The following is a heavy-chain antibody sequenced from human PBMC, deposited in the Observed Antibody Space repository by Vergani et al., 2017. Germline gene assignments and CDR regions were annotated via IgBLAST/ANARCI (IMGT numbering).Heavy chain of an antibody. CDR3: AVAKRGRQAVGSTDS. D-gene: IGHD6-19*01. CDR2: INPTTGNP. CDR1: GYSFNNYA. J-gene: IGHJ4*02. Sequence: QEQLVQSGSELKKPGASVKVSCKASGYSFNNYAIHWVRQAPGQGLEWRGWINPTTGNPTYARAFTGRFVFSLDTSISTAYLQIGSLKAEDTAVYFCAVAKRGRQAVGSTDSWGQGALLTVSS. V-gene: IGHV7-4-1*01.